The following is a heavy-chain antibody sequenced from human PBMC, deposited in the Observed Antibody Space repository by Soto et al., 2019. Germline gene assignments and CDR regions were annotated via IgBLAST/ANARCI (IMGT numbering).Heavy chain of an antibody. CDR3: ARHSLALRKNNWFDP. Sequence: SETLSLTCTVSGDSIISSDFYCGWVRQPPGKGLEWIGSIFYLGSSYYNPSLKSRVTMSVDTSKNQFSLKLRSVTAADTALYFCARHSLALRKNNWFDPWGQGIMVTVSS. D-gene: IGHD3-3*02. J-gene: IGHJ5*02. CDR2: IFYLGSS. CDR1: GDSIISSDFY. V-gene: IGHV4-39*01.